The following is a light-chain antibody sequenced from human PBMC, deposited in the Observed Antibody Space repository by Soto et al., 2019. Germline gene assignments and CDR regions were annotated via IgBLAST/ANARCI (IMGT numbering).Light chain of an antibody. V-gene: IGKV1-5*01. CDR1: QSVSGW. J-gene: IGKJ1*01. CDR3: QQYGDLWT. Sequence: IQMTQSPSTLSASVGDRVTITCRASQSVSGWLAWYQQKPGKAPKLLIYDASSLESGVPLRFSGSGSGTEFSLIISSLQADDSATYYCQQYGDLWTFAQGTKVDIK. CDR2: DAS.